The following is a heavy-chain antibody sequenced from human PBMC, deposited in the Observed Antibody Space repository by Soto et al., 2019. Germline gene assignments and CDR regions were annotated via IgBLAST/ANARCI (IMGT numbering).Heavy chain of an antibody. V-gene: IGHV4-59*01. CDR1: SGSINSFY. J-gene: IGHJ4*02. CDR3: ARSHYYHRSTFYPFYFDY. CDR2: IFDSGST. Sequence: PSETLSLTCTVSSGSINSFYWNWIRQPPGKGLEWIGYIFDSGSTNYNPSLKSRVTISVDTSKNQFSLKVNSATAADTAVYYCARSHYYHRSTFYPFYFDYWGQGTLVTVSS. D-gene: IGHD3-22*01.